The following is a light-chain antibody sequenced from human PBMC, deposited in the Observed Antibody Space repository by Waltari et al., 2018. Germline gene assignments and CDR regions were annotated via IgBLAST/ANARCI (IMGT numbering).Light chain of an antibody. CDR1: SGSVSSTSY. J-gene: IGLJ3*02. CDR3: SMYMGSGVWV. V-gene: IGLV8-61*01. Sequence: QPVVTQAPSLSVSPGGTVTLTCALSSGSVSSTSYPTWYQQTPGQPPRTLVYKGISRSSGVPDRFSGSILGNTAALTITGAQADDESDYYCSMYMGSGVWVFGGGTKLTVL. CDR2: KGI.